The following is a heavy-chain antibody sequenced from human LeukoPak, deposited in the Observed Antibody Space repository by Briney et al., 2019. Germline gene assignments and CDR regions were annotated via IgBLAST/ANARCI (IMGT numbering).Heavy chain of an antibody. CDR3: AKGSYYDSSGSFYFDY. J-gene: IGHJ4*02. CDR1: GFTFSSYA. V-gene: IGHV3-23*01. D-gene: IGHD3-22*01. Sequence: GGSLRLSCAASGFTFSSYAMSWVRQAPGKGLEWVSGISGSGDNTYYAGSVKGRFTVSRDNSKNTLYVQVNSLGTEDTAAYYCAKGSYYDSSGSFYFDYWGQGTLVTVSS. CDR2: ISGSGDNT.